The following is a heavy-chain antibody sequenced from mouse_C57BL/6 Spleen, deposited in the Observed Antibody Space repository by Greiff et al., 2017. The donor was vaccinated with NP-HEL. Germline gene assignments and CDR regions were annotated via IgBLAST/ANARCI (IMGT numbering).Heavy chain of an antibody. J-gene: IGHJ3*01. CDR1: GYTFTSYW. D-gene: IGHD2-1*01. CDR2: IDPETGGT. CDR3: TSYGNYGAWFAY. Sequence: QVQLQQPGAELVKPGASVKMSCKASGYTFTSYWITWVKQRPGQGLEWIGDIDPETGGTAYNQKFKGKAILTADKSSSTAYMELRSLTSEDSAVYYCTSYGNYGAWFAYWGQGTLVTVSA. V-gene: IGHV1-55*01.